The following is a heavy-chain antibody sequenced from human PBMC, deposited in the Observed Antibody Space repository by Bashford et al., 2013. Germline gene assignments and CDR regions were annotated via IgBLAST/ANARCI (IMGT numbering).Heavy chain of an antibody. J-gene: IGHJ1*01. CDR1: VGSINRGGYS. CDR2: INHTGNT. D-gene: IGHD5-18*01. V-gene: IGHV4-34*01. CDR3: AKTLFYSYGPKRGYFQD. Sequence: SETLSLTCGVSVGSINRGGYSWTWLRQPPGKRLEWIGEINHTGNTNYNPSLESRVTFSVDTSKNQFSLKLISVTAADTALYYCAKTLFYSYGPKRGYFQDWGQGTLVTVSS.